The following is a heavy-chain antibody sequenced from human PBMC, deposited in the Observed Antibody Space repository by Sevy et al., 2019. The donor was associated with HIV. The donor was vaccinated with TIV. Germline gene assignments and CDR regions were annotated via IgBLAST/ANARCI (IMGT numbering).Heavy chain of an antibody. J-gene: IGHJ6*02. V-gene: IGHV3-43*01. CDR2: ITWDGDTT. CDR3: AKDMRGRGPRDYYGMEV. D-gene: IGHD5-12*01. Sequence: GGSLRLSCVASGFNFDDYNMHWVRQAPGKGLQWVSLITWDGDTTYNEDSVKGRFTISRDNSKNSLYLHMNSLRPEDTAFYYCAKDMRGRGPRDYYGMEVRGQGTTVTVSS. CDR1: GFNFDDYN.